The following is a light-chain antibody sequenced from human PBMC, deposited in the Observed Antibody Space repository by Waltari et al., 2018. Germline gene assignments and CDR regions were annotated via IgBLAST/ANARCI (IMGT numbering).Light chain of an antibody. CDR2: KAS. V-gene: IGKV1-5*03. CDR3: QQYNSYSWT. Sequence: DIQMTQSPSSLSASVGDRVTITCRASKSISSRLAWYQQKPGKAPKLLIYKASSLESGVPSRFGGSGSGTEFTLTISSLQPDDFATYYCQQYNSYSWTFGQGTKVEIK. J-gene: IGKJ1*01. CDR1: KSISSR.